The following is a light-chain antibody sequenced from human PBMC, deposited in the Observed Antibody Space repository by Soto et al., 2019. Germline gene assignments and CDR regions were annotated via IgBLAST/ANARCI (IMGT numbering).Light chain of an antibody. V-gene: IGLV1-51*02. CDR2: VNN. J-gene: IGLJ1*01. CDR3: GTWDSSLSAYV. Sequence: QSVLTQPPSVSSAPGQKVTISCSGSSSKNGKNYLSLYQQLPGTAFLLFFYVNNKRPSGIPDRFSGSKSGTSATLGITGLQTGDEADYYCGTWDSSLSAYVFGTGTKVTVL. CDR1: SSKNGKNY.